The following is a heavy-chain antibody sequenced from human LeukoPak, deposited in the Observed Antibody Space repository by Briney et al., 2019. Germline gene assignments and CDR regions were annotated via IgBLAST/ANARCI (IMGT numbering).Heavy chain of an antibody. D-gene: IGHD3-22*01. CDR2: IYPGESDI. Sequence: GESLKISCKGSGYSFTNYWIGWVRQMPGKGLEWMGLIYPGESDIRYSPSFQGQVTISDDKSISTAYLQWSSLKASDTAMYYCARGYDSSWGAFDIWGQGTMVTVSS. V-gene: IGHV5-51*01. CDR3: ARGYDSSWGAFDI. CDR1: GYSFTNYW. J-gene: IGHJ3*02.